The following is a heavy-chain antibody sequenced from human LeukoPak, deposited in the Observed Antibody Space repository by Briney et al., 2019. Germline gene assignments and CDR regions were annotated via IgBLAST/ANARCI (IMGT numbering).Heavy chain of an antibody. V-gene: IGHV3-23*01. CDR1: GFSFRNSA. J-gene: IGHJ4*02. CDR2: IGGGGSS. D-gene: IGHD3-10*01. CDR3: VKGVTMVRGSREFDY. Sequence: GGSLRLSCTASGFSFRNSAMTWVRQAPGKGLEWVSSIGGGGSSYYAGSVKGRFTISRDNSKNTVYLQMNNLRAEDTAIFYCVKGVTMVRGSREFDYWGQGTLVTVSS.